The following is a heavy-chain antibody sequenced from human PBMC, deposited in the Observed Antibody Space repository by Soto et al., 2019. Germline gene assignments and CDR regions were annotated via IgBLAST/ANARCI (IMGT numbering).Heavy chain of an antibody. CDR2: INHSGST. J-gene: IGHJ4*02. Sequence: SETLSLTCAVYGGSFSGYYWSWIRQPPGKGLEWIGEINHSGSTNYNPSLKSRVTISVDTSKNQFSLKLSSLTAADTAVYYCARVPAYYDFWSGYYLLDYFDYWGQGTLVTVSS. CDR3: ARVPAYYDFWSGYYLLDYFDY. D-gene: IGHD3-3*01. V-gene: IGHV4-34*01. CDR1: GGSFSGYY.